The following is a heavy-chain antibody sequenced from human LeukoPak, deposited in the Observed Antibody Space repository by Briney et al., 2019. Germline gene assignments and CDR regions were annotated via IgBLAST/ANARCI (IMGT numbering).Heavy chain of an antibody. CDR2: INHSGST. CDR1: GGSFSGYY. D-gene: IGHD3-3*01. V-gene: IGHV4-34*01. J-gene: IGHJ3*02. CDR3: ARVPPYYDFWSIPGAFDI. Sequence: PSETLSLTCAVYGGSFSGYYWSWIRQPPGKGLEWIGEINHSGSTNYNPSLKSRVTISVDTSKNQFSLKLSSVTAADTAVYYCARVPPYYDFWSIPGAFDIWGQGTMVTVSS.